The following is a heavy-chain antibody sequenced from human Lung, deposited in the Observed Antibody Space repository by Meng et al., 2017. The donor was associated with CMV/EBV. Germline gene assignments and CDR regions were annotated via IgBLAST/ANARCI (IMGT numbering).Heavy chain of an antibody. CDR1: GDSMNNYY. CDR2: MYYSGST. J-gene: IGHJ4*02. Sequence: SETXSLTCTVSGDSMNNYYWNWIRQPPGKGLEWIGYMYYSGSTNYNPPLKRRVTISVDTSKNQFSLILSSVTAADTAVYYCARGGRGAAAVQDYWGQGTLVTVSS. V-gene: IGHV4-59*01. CDR3: ARGGRGAAAVQDY. D-gene: IGHD6-13*01.